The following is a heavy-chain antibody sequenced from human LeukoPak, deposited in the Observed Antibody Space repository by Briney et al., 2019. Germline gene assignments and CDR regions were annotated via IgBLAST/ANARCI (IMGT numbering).Heavy chain of an antibody. J-gene: IGHJ3*02. CDR3: ARAKRMVQLWQQIDAFDI. V-gene: IGHV4-39*07. CDR1: GGSISSGSYF. CDR2: INYSGST. D-gene: IGHD5-18*01. Sequence: PSETLSLTCTVSGGSISSGSYFWGWIRQPPGKGLEWIGSINYSGSTNYNPSLKSRVTISVDTSKNQFSLKLSSVTAADAAVYYCARAKRMVQLWQQIDAFDIWGQGTMVTVSS.